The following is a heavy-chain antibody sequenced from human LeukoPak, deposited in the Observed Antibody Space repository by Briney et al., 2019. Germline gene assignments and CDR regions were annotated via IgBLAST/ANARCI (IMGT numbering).Heavy chain of an antibody. Sequence: ASVKVTCKASGYTFTGYYMHWVRQAPGQGLEWMGIINPSGGSTSYAQKFQGRVTMTRDTSTSTVYMELSSLRSEDTAVYYCARESNYYGSGSSNWFDPWGQGTLVTVSS. CDR3: ARESNYYGSGSSNWFDP. V-gene: IGHV1-46*01. D-gene: IGHD3-10*01. CDR2: INPSGGST. J-gene: IGHJ5*02. CDR1: GYTFTGYY.